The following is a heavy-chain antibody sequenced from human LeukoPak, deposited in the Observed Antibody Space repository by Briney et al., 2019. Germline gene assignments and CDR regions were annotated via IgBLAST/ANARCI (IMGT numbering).Heavy chain of an antibody. D-gene: IGHD2-2*01. CDR1: GYTFTSYG. CDR3: ARAAGEVVVVPAADDAFDI. J-gene: IGHJ3*02. Sequence: ASVKVSCKASGYTFTSYGISWVRQAPGQGLEWMGWISAYNGNTNYAQKLQGRVTMTTDTSTSTAYMEPRSLRSDDTAVYYCARAAGEVVVVPAADDAFDIWGQGTMVTVSS. CDR2: ISAYNGNT. V-gene: IGHV1-18*01.